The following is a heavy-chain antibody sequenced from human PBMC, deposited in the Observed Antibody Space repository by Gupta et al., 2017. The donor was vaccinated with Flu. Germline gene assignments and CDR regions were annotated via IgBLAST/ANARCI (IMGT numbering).Heavy chain of an antibody. J-gene: IGHJ4*02. Sequence: EVQLVESGGGLVQPGGSLRLSCAASGFTFSRYWMSWVRQAPGKGLEWVANIKQDGSEKYYVDSVKGRFTISRDNAKNSLYLQMNSLRAEDTAVYYCAREDYDFWSGHVGVHFDYWGQGTLVTVSS. CDR1: GFTFSRYW. V-gene: IGHV3-7*04. CDR2: IKQDGSEK. CDR3: AREDYDFWSGHVGVHFDY. D-gene: IGHD3-3*01.